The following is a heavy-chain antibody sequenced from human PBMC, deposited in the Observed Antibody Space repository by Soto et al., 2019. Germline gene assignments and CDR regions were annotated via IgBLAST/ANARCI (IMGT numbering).Heavy chain of an antibody. CDR1: GFTFSDSY. Sequence: QVQLVESGGGLVKPGGSLRLYCAASGFTFSDSYMSWIRQAPGKGLEWISYITFSGNTVYYADSLKGRFTISRDNAKNSLYLQMNRPRAEDTAVYYCARVSWREKYGMDVWGQGTTVTVSS. J-gene: IGHJ6*02. V-gene: IGHV3-11*01. CDR3: ARVSWREKYGMDV. CDR2: ITFSGNTV.